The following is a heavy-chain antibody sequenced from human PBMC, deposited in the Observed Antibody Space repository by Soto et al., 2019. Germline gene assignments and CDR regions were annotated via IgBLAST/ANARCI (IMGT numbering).Heavy chain of an antibody. CDR3: ARQGLSIAAPNWFDP. CDR2: IYYSGST. V-gene: IGHV4-39*01. Sequence: SETLSLTCTVSGGSTSSSSYYWGWIRQPPGKGLEWIGSIYYSGSTYYNPSLKSRVTISVDTSKNQFSLKLSSVTAADTAVYYCARQGLSIAAPNWFDPWGQGTLVTVSS. J-gene: IGHJ5*02. D-gene: IGHD6-6*01. CDR1: GGSTSSSSYY.